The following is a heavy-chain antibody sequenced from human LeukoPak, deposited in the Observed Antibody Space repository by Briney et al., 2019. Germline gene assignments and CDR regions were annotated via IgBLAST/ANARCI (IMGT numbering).Heavy chain of an antibody. D-gene: IGHD4/OR15-4a*01. J-gene: IGHJ3*02. CDR2: ISRNGGST. CDR1: GFTLNSYP. CDR3: VKESGFMVAPNSAFDI. V-gene: IGHV3-64D*06. Sequence: QPGGSLRLSCSASGFTLNSYPVHWVRQAPGKGLEYVSGISRNGGSTYYADSVKGRFTISRDNSKNTLYLQMSSLRAEDTAVYYCVKESGFMVAPNSAFDIWGQGTMVTVSS.